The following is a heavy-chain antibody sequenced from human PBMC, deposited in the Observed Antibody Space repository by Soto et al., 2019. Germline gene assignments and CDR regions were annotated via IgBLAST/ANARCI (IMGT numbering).Heavy chain of an antibody. CDR1: GYSFTSYC. J-gene: IGHJ6*04. Sequence: GESLKISCKGSGYSFTSYCIGWVRQMPGKGLEWMGIIYPGDSDTRYSPSFQGRVTISADKSISTAYLQWSSMKASDTAMYYCARHKASQGGHMDLWGKGNTLIVS. CDR2: IYPGDSDT. V-gene: IGHV5-51*01. D-gene: IGHD3-16*01. CDR3: ARHKASQGGHMDL.